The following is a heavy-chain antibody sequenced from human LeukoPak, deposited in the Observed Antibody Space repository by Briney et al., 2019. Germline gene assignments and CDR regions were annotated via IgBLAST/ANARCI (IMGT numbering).Heavy chain of an antibody. D-gene: IGHD2-2*01. CDR3: AREVVVPAAMRYYYYYYMDV. CDR2: IYTSGST. Sequence: SQTLSLTCTVSGGSISSGSYYWSWIRQPAGKGLEWIGRIYTSGSTNYNPSLKSRVTISVDTSKNQFCLKLSSVTAADTAVYYCAREVVVPAAMRYYYYYYMDVWGKGTTVTISS. J-gene: IGHJ6*03. V-gene: IGHV4-61*02. CDR1: GGSISSGSYY.